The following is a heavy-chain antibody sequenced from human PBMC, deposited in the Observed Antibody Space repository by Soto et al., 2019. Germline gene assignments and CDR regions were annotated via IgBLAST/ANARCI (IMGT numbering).Heavy chain of an antibody. V-gene: IGHV3-23*01. D-gene: IGHD1-26*01. CDR1: GFTFRACA. Sequence: EVQLLESGGGLVKPGGSLRLSCAASGFTFRACAMSWVRQAPGKGLEWVSAISGSGGSPYYADSVKGRLTISRDNSKNTLYLQMNSLRVDDTAVYYCAKHSGLYPIDSWGQGTRVTVSS. J-gene: IGHJ4*02. CDR2: ISGSGGSP. CDR3: AKHSGLYPIDS.